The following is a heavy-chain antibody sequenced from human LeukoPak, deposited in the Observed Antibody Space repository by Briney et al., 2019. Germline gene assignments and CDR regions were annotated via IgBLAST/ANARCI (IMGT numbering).Heavy chain of an antibody. CDR1: GFTFSSYD. D-gene: IGHD2-2*02. V-gene: IGHV3-13*01. Sequence: GGSLRLSCAASGFTFSSYDMHWVRHATGKGLEWVLAIGTAGDTYYPGSVKGRFTISRENAKNSLYLQMNSLRAGDTAVYYCARSVGYCSSTSCYMMGGAAFDIWGQGTMVTVSS. CDR2: IGTAGDT. CDR3: ARSVGYCSSTSCYMMGGAAFDI. J-gene: IGHJ3*02.